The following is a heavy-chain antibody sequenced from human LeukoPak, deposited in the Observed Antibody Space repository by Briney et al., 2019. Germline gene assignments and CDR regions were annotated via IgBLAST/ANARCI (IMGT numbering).Heavy chain of an antibody. CDR3: ARGRDDNWNYGYWYFDL. CDR2: IYTSGST. J-gene: IGHJ2*01. Sequence: SQTLSLTCTVSGGPISSGSYYWSWIRQPAGKGLEWIGRIYTSGSTNYNPSLKSRVAISVDTSKNQFSLKLSSVTAADTAVYYCARGRDDNWNYGYWYFDLWGRGTLVTVSS. D-gene: IGHD1-7*01. V-gene: IGHV4-61*02. CDR1: GGPISSGSYY.